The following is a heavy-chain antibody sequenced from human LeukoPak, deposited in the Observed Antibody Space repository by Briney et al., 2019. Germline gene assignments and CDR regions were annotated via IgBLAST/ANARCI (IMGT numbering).Heavy chain of an antibody. V-gene: IGHV3-48*03. D-gene: IGHD3-10*01. CDR3: ARVQVVRGVRTNFDY. CDR1: GFTFSRYE. J-gene: IGHJ4*02. CDR2: ISSGGGNI. Sequence: PEGSLRLSCAASGFTFSRYEMIWVRQAPGKGLEWVSYISSGGGNIYYADSVKGRFTISRDSAKSLLYLQMNSLRAEDTAVYYCARVQVVRGVRTNFDYWGQGTLVTVSS.